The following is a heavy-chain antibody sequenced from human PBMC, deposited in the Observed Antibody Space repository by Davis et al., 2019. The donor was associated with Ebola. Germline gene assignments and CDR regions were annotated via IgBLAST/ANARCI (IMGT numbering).Heavy chain of an antibody. V-gene: IGHV6-1*01. CDR3: ARDPPYDQGYDY. CDR2: TYYRSKWFV. J-gene: IGHJ4*02. D-gene: IGHD3-22*01. CDR1: GDSVPSNTAA. Sequence: LQTPSLTRAISGDSVPSNTAAWNWIRQSPSRGLEWLGRTYYRSKWFVDYAVSVKSRITINSDTSKNQFSLQLSSVTPEDTAVYYCARDPPYDQGYDYWGQGILVTVSS.